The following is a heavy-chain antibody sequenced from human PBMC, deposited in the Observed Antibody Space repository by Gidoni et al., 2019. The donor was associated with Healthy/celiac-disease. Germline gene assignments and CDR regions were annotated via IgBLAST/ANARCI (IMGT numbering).Heavy chain of an antibody. CDR1: GFTFSSYG. CDR3: ARDSGGGYSGFLDY. V-gene: IGHV3-33*01. Sequence: QVQLVASGGGVVQPGRSLRLSCAASGFTFSSYGMHWVRQAPGKGLEWVAVIWYDGSNKYYADSVKGRFTISRDNSKNTLYLQMNSLRAEDTAVYYCARDSGGGYSGFLDYWGQGTLVTVSS. CDR2: IWYDGSNK. D-gene: IGHD5-12*01. J-gene: IGHJ4*02.